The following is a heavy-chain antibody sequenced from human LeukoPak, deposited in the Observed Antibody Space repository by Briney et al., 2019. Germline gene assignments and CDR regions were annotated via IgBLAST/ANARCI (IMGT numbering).Heavy chain of an antibody. J-gene: IGHJ6*04. CDR3: ARERGVDTAIYYYYYGMGV. Sequence: PSETLSLTCAVYGGSFSGYYWSWIRQPPGKGLEWIGEINHSGSTNYNPSLKSRVTISVDTSKNQFSLKLSSVTAADTAVYYCARERGVDTAIYYYYYGMGVWGKGTTVTVSS. D-gene: IGHD5-18*01. CDR2: INHSGST. CDR1: GGSFSGYY. V-gene: IGHV4-34*01.